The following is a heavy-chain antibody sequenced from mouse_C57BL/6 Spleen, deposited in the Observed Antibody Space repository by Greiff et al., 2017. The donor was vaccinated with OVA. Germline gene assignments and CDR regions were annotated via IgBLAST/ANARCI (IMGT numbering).Heavy chain of an antibody. CDR2: IDPSGSYT. V-gene: IGHV1-69*01. D-gene: IGHD2-5*01. Sequence: QVQLQQPGAELVLPGASVTLSCKASGYTFTSYGMHWVKPRPGQGLEWIGEIDPSGSYTNNNQKCNGKSTLTLDKSSSTAYMQLSSLTSEDSAVYYYARGDSNLYFDYWGQGTTLTVSS. CDR1: GYTFTSYG. CDR3: ARGDSNLYFDY. J-gene: IGHJ2*01.